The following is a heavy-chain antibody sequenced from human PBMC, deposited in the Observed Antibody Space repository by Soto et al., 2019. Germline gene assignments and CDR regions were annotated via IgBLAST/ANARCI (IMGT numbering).Heavy chain of an antibody. CDR1: GFTFSSYA. V-gene: IGHV3-23*01. Sequence: PGGSLRLSCAASGFTFSSYAMSWVRQAPGKGLEWVSAISGSGGSTYYADSVKGRFTISRDNSKNTLYLQRNSLRAEDTAVYYCARGSKDSYSGSRIFDFWGRGTLVTVSS. J-gene: IGHJ4*02. CDR2: ISGSGGST. CDR3: ARGSKDSYSGSRIFDF. D-gene: IGHD3-10*01.